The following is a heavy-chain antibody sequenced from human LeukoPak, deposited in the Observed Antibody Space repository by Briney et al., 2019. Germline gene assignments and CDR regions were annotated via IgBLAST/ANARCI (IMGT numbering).Heavy chain of an antibody. CDR1: GFAFRNYW. CDR2: IKEDGGEE. CDR3: ARVEEYYYDTSGYYPPQYYFDS. Sequence: GGSLKLSCSASGFAFRNYWMTWVRQAPGKGLEWVANIKEDGGEEYYVDSVRGRFTISRDNAKNSLFLQMNSLRAEDTAVYYCARVEEYYYDTSGYYPPQYYFDSWGQGNLVTVSS. D-gene: IGHD3-22*01. V-gene: IGHV3-7*01. J-gene: IGHJ4*02.